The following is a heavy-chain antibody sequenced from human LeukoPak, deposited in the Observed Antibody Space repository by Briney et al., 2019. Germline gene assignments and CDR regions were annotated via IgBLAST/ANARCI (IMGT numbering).Heavy chain of an antibody. CDR3: ARAYSTSSQDY. CDR1: GFIFSSYS. V-gene: IGHV3-21*01. CDR2: IRTTSSYI. J-gene: IGHJ4*02. Sequence: PGGSLRLSCAASGFIFSSYSMNWVRQAPGKGLEWVSSIRTTSSYIYYADPVKGRFTMSRDNTKNSLYLQMNSLRAEDTAVYYCARAYSTSSQDYWGQGTLVTVSS. D-gene: IGHD6-6*01.